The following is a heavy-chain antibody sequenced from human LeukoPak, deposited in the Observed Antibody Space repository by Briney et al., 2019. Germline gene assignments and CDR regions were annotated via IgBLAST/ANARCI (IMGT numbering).Heavy chain of an antibody. D-gene: IGHD4-23*01. Sequence: GGSLRLSFVASGIALSTNMMTWVRQVPGKGLEYISTITSVGDTYYLDSVRGRFTLSRDISKNTVYLALNSLRAEDTAVYYCVKTPDYGGGNHVFEQWGPGSLVTVSA. CDR3: VKTPDYGGGNHVFEQ. V-gene: IGHV3-53*01. J-gene: IGHJ4*02. CDR2: ITSVGDT. CDR1: GIALSTNM.